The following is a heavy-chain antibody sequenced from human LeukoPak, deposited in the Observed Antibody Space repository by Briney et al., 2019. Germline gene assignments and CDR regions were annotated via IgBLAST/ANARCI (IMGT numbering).Heavy chain of an antibody. Sequence: SQTLSLTCTVSGGSISSGGYYWSWIRQHPGKGLEWIGYIYYSGSTYYNPSLKSRVTISVDTSKNQFSLKLSSVTAADTAVYYCARATTRSSGYSYGFYYFDYWGQGTLVTVYS. CDR1: GGSISSGGYY. CDR2: IYYSGST. V-gene: IGHV4-31*03. J-gene: IGHJ4*02. CDR3: ARATTRSSGYSYGFYYFDY. D-gene: IGHD5-18*01.